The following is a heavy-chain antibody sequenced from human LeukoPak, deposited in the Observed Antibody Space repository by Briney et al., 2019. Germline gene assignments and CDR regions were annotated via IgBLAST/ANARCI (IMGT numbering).Heavy chain of an antibody. CDR2: IYRSGST. CDR1: GGSFSGYY. CDR3: ARASQDYGEYSHFEY. J-gene: IGHJ4*02. V-gene: IGHV4-34*01. Sequence: SETLSLTCAVYGGSFSGYYWSWIRQPPGKGLEWLGEIYRSGSTNYNPSLKSRVTISVDKSKNQFSLKLSSVTAADTAVYYCARASQDYGEYSHFEYWGQGTLVTVS. D-gene: IGHD4-17*01.